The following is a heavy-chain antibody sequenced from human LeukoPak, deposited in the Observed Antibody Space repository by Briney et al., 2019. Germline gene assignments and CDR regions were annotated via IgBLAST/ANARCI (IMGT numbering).Heavy chain of an antibody. D-gene: IGHD2-2*01. J-gene: IGHJ4*02. Sequence: SETLSPTCTVSGGSISSGDYYWSWIRQPPGKGLEWIGYIYYSGSTYYNPSLKSRVTISVDTSKSQFSLKLSSVTAADTAVYYCARVVCSSTSCASYYFDYWGQGTLVTVSS. CDR3: ARVVCSSTSCASYYFDY. CDR2: IYYSGST. V-gene: IGHV4-30-4*01. CDR1: GGSISSGDYY.